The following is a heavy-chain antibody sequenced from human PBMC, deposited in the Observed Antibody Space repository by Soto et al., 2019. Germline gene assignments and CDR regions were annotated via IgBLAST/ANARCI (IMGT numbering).Heavy chain of an antibody. Sequence: PSETLSLTCTVSGGSISSSSYYWGWIRQPPGKGLEWIGSIYYSGSTYYNPSLKSRVTISVDTSKNQFSLKLSSVTAADTAVYYCARLPLVPKYSGYARDYWGQGTLVTVSS. V-gene: IGHV4-39*01. CDR1: GGSISSSSYY. CDR2: IYYSGST. J-gene: IGHJ4*02. D-gene: IGHD5-12*01. CDR3: ARLPLVPKYSGYARDY.